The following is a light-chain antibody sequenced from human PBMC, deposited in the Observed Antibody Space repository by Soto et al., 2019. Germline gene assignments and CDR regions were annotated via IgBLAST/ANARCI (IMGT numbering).Light chain of an antibody. CDR2: GIS. CDR1: QSVTNSF. CDR3: QQYISLPHT. V-gene: IGKV3-20*01. J-gene: IGKJ2*01. Sequence: ENVLTQSPGTLSLSPGERATLSCRASQSVTNSFFAWYQQKPGQVPRLLIYGISSRATGIPDRFSGSGSGTDFTLTISRLEPEDFVVYYCQQYISLPHTFGQGTKLEVK.